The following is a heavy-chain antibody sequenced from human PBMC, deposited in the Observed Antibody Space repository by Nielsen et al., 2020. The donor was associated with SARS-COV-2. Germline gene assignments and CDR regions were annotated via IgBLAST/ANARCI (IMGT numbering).Heavy chain of an antibody. CDR3: ARDGSGWYIGY. Sequence: SLKISCAASGFTFSSYAMHWVHQAPGKGLEWVAVISYDGSNKYYADSVKGRFTISRDNSKNTLYLQMNSLRAEDTAVYYCARDGSGWYIGYWGQGTLVTVSS. V-gene: IGHV3-30-3*01. CDR1: GFTFSSYA. D-gene: IGHD6-19*01. J-gene: IGHJ4*02. CDR2: ISYDGSNK.